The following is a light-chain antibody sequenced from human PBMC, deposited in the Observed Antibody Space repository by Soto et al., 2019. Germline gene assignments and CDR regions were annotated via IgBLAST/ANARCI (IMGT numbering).Light chain of an antibody. Sequence: EIVVTQSPATLSVSLGERATLSCSASQSLCSNLSLYQQIPGQTPRLLIYGASTRATGGPARFSGSGAGTDFTLTISSLQSEDFAVYYCQQYNKWPPGTFGRGTKVDIK. CDR2: GAS. CDR3: QQYNKWPPGT. V-gene: IGKV3-15*01. J-gene: IGKJ1*01. CDR1: QSLCSN.